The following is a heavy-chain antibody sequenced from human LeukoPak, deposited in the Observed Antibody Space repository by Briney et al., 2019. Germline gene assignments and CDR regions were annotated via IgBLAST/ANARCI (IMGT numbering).Heavy chain of an antibody. J-gene: IGHJ4*02. CDR3: ARVGDIGAAAGTFFDY. CDR2: ISSSSSYI. V-gene: IGHV3-21*01. D-gene: IGHD6-13*01. CDR1: GFTFSSYS. Sequence: PGGSLRLSCAASGFTFSSYSMNWVRQAPGKGLEWVSSISSSSSYIYYTDSVKGRFTVSRDNAKNSLYLQMNSLRAEDTAVYYCARVGDIGAAAGTFFDYWGQGSLVTVSS.